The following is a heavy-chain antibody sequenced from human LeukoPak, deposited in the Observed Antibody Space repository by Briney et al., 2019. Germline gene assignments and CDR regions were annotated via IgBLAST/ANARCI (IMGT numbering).Heavy chain of an antibody. CDR2: IIPIFDTG. D-gene: IGHD2-21*02. V-gene: IGHV1-69*13. CDR3: ARSYDCGGDCFEAFDV. J-gene: IGHJ3*01. CDR1: GGTFSNYP. Sequence: SVKVSCKASGGTFSNYPISWVRQTPGQGLEWMGGIIPIFDTGNYAQKFQGRVTITADQSTSTAYMELSSLRSEDTAVYFCARSYDCGGDCFEAFDVWGQGTMVTVSS.